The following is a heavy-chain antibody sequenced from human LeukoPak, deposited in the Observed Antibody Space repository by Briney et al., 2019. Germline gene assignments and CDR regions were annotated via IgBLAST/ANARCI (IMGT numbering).Heavy chain of an antibody. CDR1: GFTFSSYA. CDR3: ASVYFYGSGSYYNDY. D-gene: IGHD3-10*01. Sequence: GGSLRLSCAASGFTFSSYAMSWVRQAPGKGLEWVSAISGSGGSTYYADSVKGRFTISRDNSKNTLYLQMNSLRAEDTAVYYCASVYFYGSGSYYNDYWGQGTLVTVSS. CDR2: ISGSGGST. J-gene: IGHJ4*02. V-gene: IGHV3-23*01.